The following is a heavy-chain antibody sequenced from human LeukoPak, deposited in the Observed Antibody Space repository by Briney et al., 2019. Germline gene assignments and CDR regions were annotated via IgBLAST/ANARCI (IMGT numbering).Heavy chain of an antibody. J-gene: IGHJ6*04. CDR1: GFTFSSYS. V-gene: IGHV3-21*01. CDR3: ARGKEGFYGMDV. CDR2: ISSSSSYI. Sequence: GGSLRLSCAASGFTFSSYSMNWVRQAPGKGLEWVSSISSSSSYIYYADSVKGRFTISRDNAKNSLYLQMNSLRAEDTAVYYCARGKEGFYGMDVWGKGTTVTISS.